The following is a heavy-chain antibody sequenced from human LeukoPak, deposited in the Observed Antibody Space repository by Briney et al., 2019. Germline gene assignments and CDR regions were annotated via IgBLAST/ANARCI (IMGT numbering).Heavy chain of an antibody. Sequence: SETLSLTCTVSGGSISSYYWSWIRQPPGKGLEWIGYIYSSGSTNYNPSLKSRVTISVDTSKNQFSLKLSSVTAADTAVYYCARLPCSGGSCYSNDWYFDLWGRGTLVTVSS. CDR3: ARLPCSGGSCYSNDWYFDL. D-gene: IGHD2-15*01. J-gene: IGHJ2*01. CDR2: IYSSGST. CDR1: GGSISSYY. V-gene: IGHV4-59*08.